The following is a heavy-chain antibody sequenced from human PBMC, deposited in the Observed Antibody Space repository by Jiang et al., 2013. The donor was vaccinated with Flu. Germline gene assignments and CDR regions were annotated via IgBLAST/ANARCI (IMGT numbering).Heavy chain of an antibody. V-gene: IGHV3-30*18. Sequence: MHWVRQAPGKGLEWVAVISYDGSNKYYADSVKGRFTISRDNSKNTLYVQMNTLRREDTAVYFCAKDGCSDTPCYPGLDHWGQGTLVTVSS. CDR2: ISYDGSNK. CDR3: AKDGCSDTPCYPGLDH. D-gene: IGHD2-2*01. J-gene: IGHJ4*02.